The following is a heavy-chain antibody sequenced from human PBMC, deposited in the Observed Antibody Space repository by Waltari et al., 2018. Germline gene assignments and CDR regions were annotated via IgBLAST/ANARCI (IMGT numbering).Heavy chain of an antibody. J-gene: IGHJ4*02. CDR2: IAQDASEN. Sequence: EVQLVESGGGLVQPGGSLRLSCAASAFPFRNYWVSWVRSPPGKGLEWVAKIAQDASENYYVGSVKGRFTISRDNAKNFLYLQMNSLRAEDTAVYYCGRCPRRDPLCDWGQGTLVSVSS. CDR1: AFPFRNYW. V-gene: IGHV3-7*04. CDR3: GRCPRRDPLCD.